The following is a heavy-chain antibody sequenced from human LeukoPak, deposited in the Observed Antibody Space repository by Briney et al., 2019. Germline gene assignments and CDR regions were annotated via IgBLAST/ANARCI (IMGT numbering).Heavy chain of an antibody. CDR1: GFTFSGSA. CDR3: TTTYYYDSSGYTLDY. J-gene: IGHJ4*02. CDR2: IRSKENTYAT. V-gene: IGHV3-73*01. Sequence: GGSLRLSCAASGFTFSGSAMHWVRQASGKGLEWVGRIRSKENTYATSYAASVKGRFTISRDNTKKTAYLQMNRLKTEDTAVYYCTTTYYYDSSGYTLDYWGQGTLVTVSS. D-gene: IGHD3-22*01.